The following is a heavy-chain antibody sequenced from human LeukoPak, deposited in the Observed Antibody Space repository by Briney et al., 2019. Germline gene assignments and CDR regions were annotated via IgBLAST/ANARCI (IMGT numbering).Heavy chain of an antibody. V-gene: IGHV3-7*01. Sequence: GGSLRLSCAASGFNFNNYWMTWVRQAPGKGLEWVANIKQDGSEKYYLDSVKGRFTISRDNSKNSLYLQMDSLRAEDAAVYYCAKPHFDYWGQGALVTVSS. CDR3: AKPHFDY. J-gene: IGHJ4*02. CDR1: GFNFNNYW. CDR2: IKQDGSEK.